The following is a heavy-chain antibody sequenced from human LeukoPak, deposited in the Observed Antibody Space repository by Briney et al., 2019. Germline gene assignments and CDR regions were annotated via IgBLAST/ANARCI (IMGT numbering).Heavy chain of an antibody. Sequence: GGSLRLSCAASGFTFSSFAIHWVRQAPGKGLEWVAVISYDGSDKYYADSVKGRFIISRDNSKNTLYLQMNSLRIEDTAVYYCARARTEFWGQGTLVTVSS. V-gene: IGHV3-30-3*01. D-gene: IGHD1-1*01. CDR2: ISYDGSDK. J-gene: IGHJ4*02. CDR1: GFTFSSFA. CDR3: ARARTEF.